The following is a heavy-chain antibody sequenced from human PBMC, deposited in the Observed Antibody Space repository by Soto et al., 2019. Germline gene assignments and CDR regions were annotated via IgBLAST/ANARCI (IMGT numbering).Heavy chain of an antibody. CDR2: IIPILGTA. V-gene: IGHV1-69*13. CDR3: ARWGGSPETDAFDI. Sequence: ASVKVSCKASGGTFSSYAISWVRQAPGQGLEWMGGIIPILGTANYAQKFQGRVTITADESTSTAYMELSSLRSEDTAVYYCARWGGSPETDAFDIWGQGTMVTVSS. D-gene: IGHD1-26*01. J-gene: IGHJ3*02. CDR1: GGTFSSYA.